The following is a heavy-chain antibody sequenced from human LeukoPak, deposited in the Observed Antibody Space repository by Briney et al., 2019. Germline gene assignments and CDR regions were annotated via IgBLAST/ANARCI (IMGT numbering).Heavy chain of an antibody. CDR2: ISGSGSYT. J-gene: IGHJ4*02. V-gene: IGHV3-23*01. CDR1: GFTVSGYS. CDR3: AHGTMYQLDY. Sequence: GGSLRLSCAASGFTVSGYSMSWVRQAPGKGLEWVSAISGSGSYTDYAESVKGRFTISRDNSKNTLYLQMNSLRAEDTAVYYCAHGTMYQLDYWGQGTLVTVSS. D-gene: IGHD2-2*01.